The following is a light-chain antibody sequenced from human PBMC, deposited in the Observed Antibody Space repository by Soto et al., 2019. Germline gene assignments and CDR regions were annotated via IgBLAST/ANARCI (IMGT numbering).Light chain of an antibody. J-gene: IGKJ1*01. Sequence: DIQMTQSPSTLSGSVGDRVTITCRARQTISSWLAWYQQKPGKAPKLLIYVASTLQSGVPSRFSGSGSGTDFTLTISCLQSEDFATYYCQQYYSYSWTFGQGTKVDIK. CDR2: VAS. CDR1: QTISSW. V-gene: IGKV1-5*01. CDR3: QQYYSYSWT.